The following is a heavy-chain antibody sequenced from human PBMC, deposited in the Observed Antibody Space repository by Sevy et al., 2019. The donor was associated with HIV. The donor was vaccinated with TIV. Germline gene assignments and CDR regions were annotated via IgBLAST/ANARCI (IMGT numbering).Heavy chain of an antibody. CDR2: LSFGCGEI. Sequence: GGSLRLSCAASGFTFSKYSMSWVRQPPGKGLEWVSTLSFGCGEINYADSVKGGFTISRDNSKGSVYLQMNNLRPEDTAVYYCAREGCTKPHDYWGQGTLVTVSS. V-gene: IGHV3-23*01. CDR3: AREGCTKPHDY. CDR1: GFTFSKYS. J-gene: IGHJ4*02. D-gene: IGHD2-8*01.